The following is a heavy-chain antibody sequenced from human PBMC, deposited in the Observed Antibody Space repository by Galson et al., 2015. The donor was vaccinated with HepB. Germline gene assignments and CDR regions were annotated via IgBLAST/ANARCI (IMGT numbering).Heavy chain of an antibody. V-gene: IGHV3-23*01. CDR3: AKRGGLGGGPFDY. J-gene: IGHJ4*02. D-gene: IGHD1-26*01. CDR1: GFSFSDYA. CDR2: ISSRSGGT. Sequence: SLRLSCAPSGFSFSDYAMSWVRQAPGKGLEWVSTISSRSGGTFYADSVKGRFTISRDNSKNTLYLQMKSLRGEDTAVYYCAKRGGLGGGPFDYWGQGTLVTVSS.